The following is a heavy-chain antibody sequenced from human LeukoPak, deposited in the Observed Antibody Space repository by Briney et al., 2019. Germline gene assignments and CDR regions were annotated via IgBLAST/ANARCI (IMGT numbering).Heavy chain of an antibody. CDR3: ARDHGDGYNYDAFDI. V-gene: IGHV4-61*01. CDR1: GGSISSSSYY. Sequence: PSETLSLTCTVSGGSISSSSYYWSWIRQPPGKGLEWIGYIYYSGSTNYNPSLKSRVTISVDTSKNQFSLKLSSVTAADTAVYYCARDHGDGYNYDAFDIWGQGTMVTVSS. CDR2: IYYSGST. D-gene: IGHD5-24*01. J-gene: IGHJ3*02.